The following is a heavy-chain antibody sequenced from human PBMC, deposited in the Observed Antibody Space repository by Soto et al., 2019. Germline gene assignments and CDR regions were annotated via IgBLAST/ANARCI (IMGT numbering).Heavy chain of an antibody. CDR1: GFTFSSYW. J-gene: IGHJ5*02. CDR3: VRVGSGTYSWRDP. Sequence: EVQLEESGGDLVQPGGSLRLSCAASGFTFSSYWMHWVRQAPGKGLVWVSRINTDGGTTTYAESVKGRFTISRDNARNTRYLQMNSLRPEDTALYYCVRVGSGTYSWRDPWGQGTLLTVSS. V-gene: IGHV3-74*01. CDR2: INTDGGTT. D-gene: IGHD1-26*01.